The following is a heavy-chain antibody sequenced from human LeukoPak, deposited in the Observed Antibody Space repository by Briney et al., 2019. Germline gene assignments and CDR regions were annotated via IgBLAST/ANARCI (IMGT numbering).Heavy chain of an antibody. CDR2: IYTSGSA. D-gene: IGHD6-13*01. Sequence: MTSETLSLTCTVSGGSISSYSWSWIRQPAGKGLEWIGRIYTSGSANYNPSLKSRVTMSVDTSKNQFSLKLSSVTAADTAVYYCARGREAAADSFYYWGQGTLVTVSS. J-gene: IGHJ4*02. CDR1: GGSISSYS. V-gene: IGHV4-4*07. CDR3: ARGREAAADSFYY.